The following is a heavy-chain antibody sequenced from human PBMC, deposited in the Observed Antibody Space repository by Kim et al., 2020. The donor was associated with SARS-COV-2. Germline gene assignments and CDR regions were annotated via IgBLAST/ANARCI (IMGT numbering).Heavy chain of an antibody. CDR3: ARNDGSGSYYTLGY. CDR2: ISYDGSNK. Sequence: GGSLRLSCAASGFTFSSYGMHWVRQAPGKGLEWVAVISYDGSNKYYADSVKGRFTISRDNSKNTLYLQMNSLRAEDTAVYYCARNDGSGSYYTLGYWGQGTLVTVSS. CDR1: GFTFSSYG. J-gene: IGHJ4*02. D-gene: IGHD3-10*01. V-gene: IGHV3-33*05.